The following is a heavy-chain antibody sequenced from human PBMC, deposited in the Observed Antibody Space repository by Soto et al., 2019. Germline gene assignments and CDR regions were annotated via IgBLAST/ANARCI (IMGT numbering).Heavy chain of an antibody. CDR1: RGSIGSYY. CDR2: IHYSGTA. J-gene: IGHJ4*02. CDR3: ARVGGYYGDYPNFDY. Sequence: QVQLQESGPGLVKPSGTLSLTCSVFRGSIGSYYWSWIRQPPGKGPEWIGNIHYSGTANYNPSRKIRVTISVDTSKNQCSLKLSSVTAADTAVYYCARVGGYYGDYPNFDYWGRGTLVTVSS. V-gene: IGHV4-59*01. D-gene: IGHD4-17*01.